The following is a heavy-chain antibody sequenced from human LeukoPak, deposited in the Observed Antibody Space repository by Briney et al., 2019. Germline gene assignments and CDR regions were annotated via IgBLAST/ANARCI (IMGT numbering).Heavy chain of an antibody. CDR2: MYQRGDT. D-gene: IGHD4-23*01. Sequence: SETLSLTCTVSGGSISSSSYYWGWIRQTPGKGPEWIGSMYQRGDTYYNPSLKTRVTMSLDPAKNQFSLNLISVTAADTAIYYCARGARGGNSYYFDSWGQGTLVSVSS. CDR1: GGSISSSSYY. V-gene: IGHV4-39*07. CDR3: ARGARGGNSYYFDS. J-gene: IGHJ4*02.